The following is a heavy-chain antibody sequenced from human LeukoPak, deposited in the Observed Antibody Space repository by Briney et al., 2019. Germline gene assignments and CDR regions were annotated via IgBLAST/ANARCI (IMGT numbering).Heavy chain of an antibody. Sequence: SETLSLTCTVSGGSISSYYWSWIRQPPGKGLEWIGYIYYSGSTNYNPSLKSRVTISVDTSKNQFSLKLSSVTAADTAVYYCARARGDCSSTSCYPEAYYFDYWGQGTLVTVSS. J-gene: IGHJ4*02. CDR3: ARARGDCSSTSCYPEAYYFDY. D-gene: IGHD2-2*01. CDR2: IYYSGST. CDR1: GGSISSYY. V-gene: IGHV4-59*01.